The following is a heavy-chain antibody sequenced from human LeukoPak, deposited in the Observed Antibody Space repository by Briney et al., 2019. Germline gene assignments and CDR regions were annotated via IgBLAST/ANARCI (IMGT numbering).Heavy chain of an antibody. CDR1: GDTFSSYS. Sequence: GASVKVSCKASGDTFSSYSLSWVRQAPGQGLEWMGRIIPISGIANYAQKFQDRVTINTDESTSTVYMELSSLRSEDTAVYYCARDLYYYDSGGPDYWGQGTLVSVSS. V-gene: IGHV1-69*05. J-gene: IGHJ4*02. CDR3: ARDLYYYDSGGPDY. CDR2: IIPISGIA. D-gene: IGHD3-22*01.